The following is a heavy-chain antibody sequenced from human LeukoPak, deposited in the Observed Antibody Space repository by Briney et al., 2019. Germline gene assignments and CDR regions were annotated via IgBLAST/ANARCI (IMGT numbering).Heavy chain of an antibody. CDR2: IIPILGIA. CDR1: GGTFSSYA. V-gene: IGHV1-69*04. D-gene: IGHD6-13*01. J-gene: IGHJ4*02. CDR3: ARDGAGSWYNVDY. Sequence: ASVKVSCKASGGTFSSYAISWVRQAPGQGLEWVGRIIPILGIANYAQKFQGRVTITADKSTSTAYMELSSLRSEDTAVYYCARDGAGSWYNVDYWGQGTLVTVSS.